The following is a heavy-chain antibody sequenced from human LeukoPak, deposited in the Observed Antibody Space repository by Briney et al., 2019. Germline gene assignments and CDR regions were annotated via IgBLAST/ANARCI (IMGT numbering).Heavy chain of an antibody. CDR1: RFTLKNYW. V-gene: IGHV3-7*03. D-gene: IGHD5-24*01. J-gene: IGHJ4*02. CDR3: ARGPFSRDNFDY. CDR2: IKKDGSEE. Sequence: GGSLRLSCAASRFTLKNYWLSWVSQAQGKGLEWVADIKKDGSEEYYVDSVKGRFTISRDNAKNSLFLQMSSLRAEDTAIYYCARGPFSRDNFDYWGQGTLFTVSS.